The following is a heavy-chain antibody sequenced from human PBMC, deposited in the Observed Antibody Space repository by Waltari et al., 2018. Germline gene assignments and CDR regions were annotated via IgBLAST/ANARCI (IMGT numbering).Heavy chain of an antibody. Sequence: QVQLQQWGAGLLKPSETLSLTCAVYGGSFSGYYWSWIRQPPGKGLEWIGESNHSGTTNYNPSLKSRVTISVDTSKNQFSLKLSSVTAADTAVYYCATSSVGYGDYFDYWGQGTLVTVSS. CDR1: GGSFSGYY. D-gene: IGHD4-17*01. J-gene: IGHJ4*02. CDR2: SNHSGTT. CDR3: ATSSVGYGDYFDY. V-gene: IGHV4-34*01.